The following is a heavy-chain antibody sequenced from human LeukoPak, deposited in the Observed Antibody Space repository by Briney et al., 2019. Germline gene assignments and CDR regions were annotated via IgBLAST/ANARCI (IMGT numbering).Heavy chain of an antibody. J-gene: IGHJ4*02. D-gene: IGHD3-10*01. Sequence: PGGSLRLSCAASGFTFSSYGMHWGRQAPGKGLEWVAVISYDGSNKYYADSVKGRFTISRDNSKNTLYLQMNSLRAEDTAVYYCAKERNYYGSGSYSDYWGQGTLVTVSS. CDR1: GFTFSSYG. V-gene: IGHV3-30*18. CDR2: ISYDGSNK. CDR3: AKERNYYGSGSYSDY.